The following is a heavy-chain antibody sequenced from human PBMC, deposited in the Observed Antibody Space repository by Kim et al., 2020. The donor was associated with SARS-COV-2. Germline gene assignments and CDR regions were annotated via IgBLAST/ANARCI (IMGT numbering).Heavy chain of an antibody. J-gene: IGHJ4*02. D-gene: IGHD3-22*01. Sequence: AGSLNGRLTISRDNTKNTLYLQMSSLRDEDTAVYYCAKGVARGYYVDYWGQGTLVTVSS. CDR3: AKGVARGYYVDY. V-gene: IGHV3-23*01.